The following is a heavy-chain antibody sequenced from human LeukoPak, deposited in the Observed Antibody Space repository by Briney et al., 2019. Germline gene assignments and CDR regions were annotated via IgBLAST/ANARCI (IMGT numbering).Heavy chain of an antibody. Sequence: PSETLSLTCTASGGSISRSRDYWGWIRQPPGKGLEWIGSIYYSGSTYYNPSLKSRVTISGDTSKNRFSLKLSSVTAADTAVYYCARGRKMSFWVAVAGTYFNYWGQGTLVTVSS. D-gene: IGHD6-19*01. CDR1: GGSISRSRDY. J-gene: IGHJ4*02. V-gene: IGHV4-39*07. CDR2: IYYSGST. CDR3: ARGRKMSFWVAVAGTYFNY.